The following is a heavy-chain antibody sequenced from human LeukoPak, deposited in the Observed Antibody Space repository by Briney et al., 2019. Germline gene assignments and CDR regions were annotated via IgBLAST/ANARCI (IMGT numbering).Heavy chain of an antibody. Sequence: GGSLRLSCAASGLTFNNYAMSWVRQAPGKGLEWVSGITGSGRTTYYADSVKGRFTISRDNSKNSLYLQINSLRAEDTAVYYCARGLLITILGSLDYWGQGTLVTVSS. CDR2: ITGSGRTT. J-gene: IGHJ4*02. CDR3: ARGLLITILGSLDY. V-gene: IGHV3-23*01. CDR1: GLTFNNYA. D-gene: IGHD3-3*01.